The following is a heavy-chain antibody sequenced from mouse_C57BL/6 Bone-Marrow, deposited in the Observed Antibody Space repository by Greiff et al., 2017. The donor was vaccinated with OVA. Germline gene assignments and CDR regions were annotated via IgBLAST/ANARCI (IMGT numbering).Heavy chain of an antibody. Sequence: EVKLQESGGDLVKPGGSLKLSCAASGFTFSSYGMSWVRQTPDKRLEWVATISSGGSYTYYPDSVKGRFTISRDNAKNTLYLQMSSLKSEDTAMYDCARHVRYQAWFAYWGQGTLVTVSA. J-gene: IGHJ3*01. CDR3: ARHVRYQAWFAY. CDR2: ISSGGSYT. V-gene: IGHV5-6*01. CDR1: GFTFSSYG. D-gene: IGHD1-1*01.